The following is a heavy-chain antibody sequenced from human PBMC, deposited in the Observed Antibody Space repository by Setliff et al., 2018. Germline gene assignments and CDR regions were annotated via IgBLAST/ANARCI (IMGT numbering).Heavy chain of an antibody. CDR3: AKVDSLWDSEYYFDY. CDR1: GFTFSDYY. J-gene: IGHJ4*02. Sequence: GGSLRLSCAASGFTFSDYYMSWIRQAPGKGLEWVSYISSSGSTIYYADSVKGRFTISRDNSRNTLDLQMNSLGTEDTAVYYCAKVDSLWDSEYYFDYWGQGTLVTVSS. D-gene: IGHD3-16*01. CDR2: ISSSGSTI. V-gene: IGHV3-11*04.